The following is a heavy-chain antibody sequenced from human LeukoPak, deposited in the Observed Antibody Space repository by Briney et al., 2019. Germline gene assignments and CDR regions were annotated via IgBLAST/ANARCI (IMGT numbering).Heavy chain of an antibody. CDR2: INPNSSGT. CDR3: ARGALLRYFDWLLEGGPNWFHP. J-gene: IGHJ5*02. Sequence: GSSVKVSCKASGYTFTGYYMHWGRQAPGQGLEWMGWINPNSSGTNYAQKFQGWVTMTRYTSICTAYMELSRLRYDDTAVYYCARGALLRYFDWLLEGGPNWFHPWGQGTLVTVSS. CDR1: GYTFTGYY. V-gene: IGHV1-2*04. D-gene: IGHD3-9*01.